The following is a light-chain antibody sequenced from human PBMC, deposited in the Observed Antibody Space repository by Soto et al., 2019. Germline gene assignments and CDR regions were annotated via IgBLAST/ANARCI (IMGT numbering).Light chain of an antibody. CDR2: DNT. CDR1: GSNIGAGYD. J-gene: IGLJ3*02. CDR3: QSYDTGLSFWV. V-gene: IGLV1-40*01. Sequence: QLVLTQPPSVSGAPGQRVTISCTGSGSNIGAGYDVHWYQQPPGAAPKLLIYDNTNRPSGVPDRFSGSKSGTSASLAITGLQAEDEADYYCQSYDTGLSFWVLGGGTKLTVL.